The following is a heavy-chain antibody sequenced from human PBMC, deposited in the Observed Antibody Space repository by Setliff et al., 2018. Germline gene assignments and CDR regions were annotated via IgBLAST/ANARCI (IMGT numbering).Heavy chain of an antibody. CDR3: ARDRSAYSYGLDV. Sequence: PSETLSLTCTVSGGSISPYFWSWIRQPPGKGLEWIGYIYHNGNTNFNPSLKSRVTMSVDTSKNQFALNLTSVTAADTAVYYCARDRSAYSYGLDVWGQGTTVT. J-gene: IGHJ6*02. V-gene: IGHV4-59*01. CDR1: GGSISPYF. CDR2: IYHNGNT.